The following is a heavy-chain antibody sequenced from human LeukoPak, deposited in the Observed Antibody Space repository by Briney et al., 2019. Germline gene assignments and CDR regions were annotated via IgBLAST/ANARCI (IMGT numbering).Heavy chain of an antibody. CDR2: ISSSGRTI. D-gene: IGHD3-9*01. Sequence: PGGSLRLSCTTSGFTFGDYGMSWVRQAPGKGLEWVSYISSSGRTIYYADSVKGRFTISRDNGKKSLYLQMNSLRAEDTAVYYCARGGAPYFDWCFDYWGQGTLVTVSS. J-gene: IGHJ4*02. CDR1: GFTFGDYG. CDR3: ARGGAPYFDWCFDY. V-gene: IGHV3-48*03.